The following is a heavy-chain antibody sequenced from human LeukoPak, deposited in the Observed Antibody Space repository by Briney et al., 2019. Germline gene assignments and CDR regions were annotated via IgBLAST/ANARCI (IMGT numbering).Heavy chain of an antibody. Sequence: SETLSLTCTVSGGSISNYYWSWIRQPPGKELEWLGYIYYSGNTNYNPSLKSRVTISVDTSKDQFSLRLSSVTAADTAVYYCARSGAWYYYFDDWGQGTLVTVSS. CDR2: IYYSGNT. J-gene: IGHJ4*02. CDR3: ARSGAWYYYFDD. CDR1: GGSISNYY. V-gene: IGHV4-59*08. D-gene: IGHD6-19*01.